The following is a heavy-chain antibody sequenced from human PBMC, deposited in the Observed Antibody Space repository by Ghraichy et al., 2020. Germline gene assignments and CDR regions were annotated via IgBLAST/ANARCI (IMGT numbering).Heavy chain of an antibody. CDR1: GGSISSSSYY. Sequence: SETLSLTCIVSGGSISSSSYYWDWIRQPPGKGLEWIGSIYYSGRTYYNPSLKSRVTISVDTSKNQFSLKLSSVTAADTAVYYCARRVVQGVPSYYYMDVWGKGTTVTVSS. D-gene: IGHD3-10*01. CDR3: ARRVVQGVPSYYYMDV. CDR2: IYYSGRT. V-gene: IGHV4-39*01. J-gene: IGHJ6*03.